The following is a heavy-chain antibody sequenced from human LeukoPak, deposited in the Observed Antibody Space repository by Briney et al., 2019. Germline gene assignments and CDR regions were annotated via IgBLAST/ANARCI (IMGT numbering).Heavy chain of an antibody. CDR3: ARATYAYYGMDV. Sequence: PSETLSLTCTVSGGSISSYYWSWIRQPPGKGLEWTGYIYYSGSTNYNPSLKSRVTISVDTSKNQFSLKLSSVTAADTAVYYCARATYAYYGMDVWGQGTTVTVSS. D-gene: IGHD4-17*01. CDR1: GGSISSYY. CDR2: IYYSGST. V-gene: IGHV4-59*01. J-gene: IGHJ6*02.